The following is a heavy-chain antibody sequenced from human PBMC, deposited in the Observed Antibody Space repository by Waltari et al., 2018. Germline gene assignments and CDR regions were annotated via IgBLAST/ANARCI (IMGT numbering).Heavy chain of an antibody. CDR2: IYYSGST. CDR3: ARIRADGDFRYRYYYMDV. V-gene: IGHV4-59*01. CDR1: GGSISSYY. J-gene: IGHJ6*03. Sequence: QVQLQESGPGLVKPSETLSLTCTVSGGSISSYYWSWIRQPPGKGLEWIGYIYYSGSTNYNPSLKSRVTISVDTSKNQFSLKLSSATAADTAVYYCARIRADGDFRYRYYYMDVWGKGTTVTVSS. D-gene: IGHD4-17*01.